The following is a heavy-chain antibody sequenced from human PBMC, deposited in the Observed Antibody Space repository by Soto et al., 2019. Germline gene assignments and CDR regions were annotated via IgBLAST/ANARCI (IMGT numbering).Heavy chain of an antibody. CDR2: INAGNGNT. CDR3: ARSSGYDLEYYYYGMDV. D-gene: IGHD5-12*01. J-gene: IGHJ6*02. CDR1: GYTFTSYD. V-gene: IGHV1-3*01. Sequence: GASVKVSCKSSGYTFTSYDINCVRQSPGQRLEWMGWINAGNGNTKYSQKFQGRVTITRDTSASTAYMELSSLRSEDTAVYYCARSSGYDLEYYYYGMDVWGQGTTVTVSS.